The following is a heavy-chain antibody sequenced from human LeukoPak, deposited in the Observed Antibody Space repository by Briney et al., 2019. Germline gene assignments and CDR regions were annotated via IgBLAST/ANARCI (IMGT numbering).Heavy chain of an antibody. V-gene: IGHV3-23*01. Sequence: PGGSLRLSCAASGFTFSSYAMRWVRQAPGKALEWVSAISGSGGSTYYADSVKGRFTISRDNSKNTLYLQMNSLRAEDTAVYYCAKYGDSSNTFDYWGQGTLVTVSS. CDR1: GFTFSSYA. CDR3: AKYGDSSNTFDY. D-gene: IGHD6-13*01. CDR2: ISGSGGST. J-gene: IGHJ4*02.